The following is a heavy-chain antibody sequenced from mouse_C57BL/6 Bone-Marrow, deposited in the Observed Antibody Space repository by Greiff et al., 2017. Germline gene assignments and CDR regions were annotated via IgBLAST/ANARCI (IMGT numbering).Heavy chain of an antibody. D-gene: IGHD1-1*01. Sequence: QVQLQQPGAELVRPGSSVKLSCKASGYTFTSYWMDWVKQRPGQGLEWIGNIYPSDSETHYNQKFKDKATLTVDKSSSTAYMQLSSLTSEDSAVYYCALLRGYAMDYWGQGTSVTVAS. V-gene: IGHV1-61*01. CDR2: IYPSDSET. CDR1: GYTFTSYW. CDR3: ALLRGYAMDY. J-gene: IGHJ4*01.